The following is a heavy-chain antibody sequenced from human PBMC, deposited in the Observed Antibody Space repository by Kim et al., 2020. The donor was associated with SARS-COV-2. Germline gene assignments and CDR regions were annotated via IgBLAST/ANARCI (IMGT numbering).Heavy chain of an antibody. D-gene: IGHD3-22*01. CDR2: IKQDGSEK. Sequence: GGSLRLSCAASGFTFSSYWMSWVRQAPGKGLEWVANIKQDGSEKYYVDCVKGRFTISRDNAKNSLYLQMNSLRAEDTAVYYCARDMVVVDVTEYYYYYGIDVGGQGPTVTVSS. CDR3: ARDMVVVDVTEYYYYYGIDV. CDR1: GFTFSSYW. J-gene: IGHJ6*01. V-gene: IGHV3-7*03.